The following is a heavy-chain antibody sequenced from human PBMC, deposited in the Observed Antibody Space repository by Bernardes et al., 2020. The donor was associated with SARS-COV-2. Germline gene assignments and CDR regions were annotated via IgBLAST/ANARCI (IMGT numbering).Heavy chain of an antibody. Sequence: SETLSLTCTVSGGSISSSSYYWGWIRQPPGKGLEWIGSIYYSGSTYYNPSLKSRVTISVDTSKNQFSLKLSSVTAADTAVYYCARASAITIFGVVSAFDYWGQGTLVTVSS. CDR1: GGSISSSSYY. D-gene: IGHD3-3*01. CDR3: ARASAITIFGVVSAFDY. V-gene: IGHV4-39*07. J-gene: IGHJ4*02. CDR2: IYYSGST.